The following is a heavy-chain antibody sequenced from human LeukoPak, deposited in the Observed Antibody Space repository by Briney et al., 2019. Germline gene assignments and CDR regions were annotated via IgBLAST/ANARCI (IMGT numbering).Heavy chain of an antibody. V-gene: IGHV3-11*01. CDR1: GFTLSDYY. CDR2: SSSSGSTI. Sequence: SGGSLRLSCAASGFTLSDYYMSWIRQAPGKGLEWVSYSSSSGSTIYYADSVKGRFAISRDNAKNSLYLQMNSLRAEDTAVYYCARRRDFVDYWGQGTLVTVSS. J-gene: IGHJ4*02. CDR3: ARRRDFVDY. D-gene: IGHD3/OR15-3a*01.